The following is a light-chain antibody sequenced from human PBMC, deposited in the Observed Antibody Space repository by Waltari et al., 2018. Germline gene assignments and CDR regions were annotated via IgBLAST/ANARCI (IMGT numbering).Light chain of an antibody. CDR1: SGHSSNI. Sequence: QLVLTQSPSASASLGASVKLTCTLSSGHSSNIIAWHQQQPEKGPRSLMKVNSDGSHSQGDEIPDRFSGSSSGAGRYLTIASLQSEDEADYYCQTGGHGTWVFGGGTKLTVL. CDR2: VNSDGSH. CDR3: QTGGHGTWV. V-gene: IGLV4-69*01. J-gene: IGLJ3*02.